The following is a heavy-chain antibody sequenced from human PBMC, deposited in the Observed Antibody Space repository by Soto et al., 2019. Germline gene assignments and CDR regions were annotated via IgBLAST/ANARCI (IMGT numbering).Heavy chain of an antibody. J-gene: IGHJ4*02. CDR2: ITSSSGSV. Sequence: GGSLRFSCAASGFSFSSYSMIWVRQAPGEGLEWVSFITSSSGSVFYAASVQGRFTISRDNAKNTLYLQMNSLRAEDTAVYYCTTVFEYWGQGTPVTVSS. V-gene: IGHV3-21*06. CDR1: GFSFSSYS. CDR3: TTVFEY.